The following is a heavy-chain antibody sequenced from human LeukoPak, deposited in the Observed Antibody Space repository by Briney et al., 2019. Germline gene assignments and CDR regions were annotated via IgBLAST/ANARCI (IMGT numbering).Heavy chain of an antibody. CDR3: ARDRGSPLRKPIPRDYYFDS. D-gene: IGHD2-21*01. CDR1: GFTFSSYG. CDR2: ISSDGTNK. V-gene: IGHV3-30*03. J-gene: IGHJ4*02. Sequence: GGSLRLSCAASGFTFSSYGMHWVRQAPGKGLEWVAVISSDGTNKYYADSLKGRFTISRDNSKNTLYLQMNSLRAEDTAVYFCARDRGSPLRKPIPRDYYFDSWGQGSLVTVSS.